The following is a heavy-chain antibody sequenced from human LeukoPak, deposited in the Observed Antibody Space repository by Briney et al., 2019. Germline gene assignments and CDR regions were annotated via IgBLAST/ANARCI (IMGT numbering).Heavy chain of an antibody. CDR3: VRDSYFGSTYYGMDV. V-gene: IGHV3-74*01. Sequence: GGSLRLSCEASGFTFSDYWMHWVRQAPGRGLVWVSRINTDGSSISYADSVKGRFTISRDNAKNTLFLQMNSLRAEDTAVYYCVRDSYFGSTYYGMDVWGQGTTVTVSS. CDR2: INTDGSSI. CDR1: GFTFSDYW. J-gene: IGHJ6*02. D-gene: IGHD2-2*01.